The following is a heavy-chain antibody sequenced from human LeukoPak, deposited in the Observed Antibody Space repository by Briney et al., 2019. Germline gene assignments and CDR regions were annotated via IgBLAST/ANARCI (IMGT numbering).Heavy chain of an antibody. CDR1: GYTFTSYY. CDR2: INPSGGST. Sequence: ASVKVSCKASGYTFTSYYMHWVRQAPGQGLEWMGIINPSGGSTSYAQKFQGRVTMTRDTSTSTVYMELSSLRSEDTAVYYCARDSTAPWSYYDSSGCHNYYYYGMDVWGQGTTVTVSS. CDR3: ARDSTAPWSYYDSSGCHNYYYYGMDV. J-gene: IGHJ6*02. V-gene: IGHV1-46*01. D-gene: IGHD3-22*01.